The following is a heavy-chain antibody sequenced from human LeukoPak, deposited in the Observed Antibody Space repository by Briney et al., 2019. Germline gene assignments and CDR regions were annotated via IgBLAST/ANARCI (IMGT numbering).Heavy chain of an antibody. CDR1: GGSIGSGSYY. J-gene: IGHJ4*02. Sequence: SETLSLTCTVSGGSIGSGSYYWSWIRQLAGKGLECIGRIYTSGSTNYNPFLKSRVTKSVDTSKNQFCLKVSSVTAADTAVYYCARQFDYWGQGTLVTVSS. V-gene: IGHV4-61*02. CDR3: ARQFDY. CDR2: IYTSGST.